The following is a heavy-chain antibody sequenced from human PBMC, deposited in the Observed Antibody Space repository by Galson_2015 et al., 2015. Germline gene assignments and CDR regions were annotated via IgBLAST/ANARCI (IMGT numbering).Heavy chain of an antibody. V-gene: IGHV3-30*18. CDR3: AKDRAKVLHYGMDV. Sequence: SLRLSCAASGFTFSSYGMHWVRQAPGKGLEWVAVISYDGSNKYYADSVKGRFTISRDNSKNTLYLQMNSLRAEDTAVYYCAKDRAKVLHYGMDVWGQGTTVTVSS. CDR2: ISYDGSNK. CDR1: GFTFSSYG. D-gene: IGHD4/OR15-4a*01. J-gene: IGHJ6*02.